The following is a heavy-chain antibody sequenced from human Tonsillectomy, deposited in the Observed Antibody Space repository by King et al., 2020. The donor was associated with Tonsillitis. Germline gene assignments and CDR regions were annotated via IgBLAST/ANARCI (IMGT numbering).Heavy chain of an antibody. CDR1: GYTFIGYY. CDR2: INPNSGGT. CDR3: ARERADSYYTYYYGMDF. Sequence: QLVQSGAEAKKPGASAKVSCKASGYTFIGYYIHWVRQAPGQGLEWMGWINPNSGGTNDAQKVQGRVTMTRDTSISTAYMEVSRLRSDDTAVYYCARERADSYYTYYYGMDFWGQGTTVTVSS. J-gene: IGHJ6*02. V-gene: IGHV1-2*02. D-gene: IGHD2-2*02.